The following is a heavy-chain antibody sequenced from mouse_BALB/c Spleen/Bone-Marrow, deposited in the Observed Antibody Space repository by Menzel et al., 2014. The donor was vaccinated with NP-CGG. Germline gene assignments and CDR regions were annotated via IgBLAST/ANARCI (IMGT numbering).Heavy chain of an antibody. CDR2: IDPANGNT. V-gene: IGHV14-3*02. J-gene: IGHJ3*01. CDR3: ASYYYGSSLFAY. CDR1: GFNIKDTY. Sequence: VQLQQSGAELVKPGASVKLSCTASGFNIKDTYMHWVKQRPEQGLEWIGRIDPANGNTKYDPKFQGKATITADTSSNTPSLQLSSLTSEDTAVYYCASYYYGSSLFAYGGKGTLVPVS. D-gene: IGHD1-1*01.